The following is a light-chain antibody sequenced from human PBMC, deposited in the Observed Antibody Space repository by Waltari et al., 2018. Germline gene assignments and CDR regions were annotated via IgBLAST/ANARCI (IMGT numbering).Light chain of an antibody. CDR1: PGISNY. CDR2: EAD. V-gene: IGKV1-27*01. CDR3: QKYNSAPRT. Sequence: DIQMTQSPSSLSASVGDRVTITCRASPGISNYLAWYQQKPGKVPKLLIYEADILQAGVPSRFSGSGSETDFTLTISRLQPEDAAIYYCQKYNSAPRTFGQGTKVEIK. J-gene: IGKJ1*01.